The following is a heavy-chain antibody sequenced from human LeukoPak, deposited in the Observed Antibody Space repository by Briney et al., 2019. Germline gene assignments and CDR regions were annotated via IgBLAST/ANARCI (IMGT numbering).Heavy chain of an antibody. J-gene: IGHJ4*02. CDR1: GFTFSSYS. CDR2: ISSSSSTI. V-gene: IGHV3-48*02. D-gene: IGHD2-2*02. Sequence: GGSLRLSCAASGFTFSSYSMNWVRRAPGKGLEWVSYISSSSSTIYYADSVKGRFTISRDNAKNSLYLQMNSLRDEDTAVYYCARRGYCSSTSCYTPVWHFDYWGQGTLVTVSS. CDR3: ARRGYCSSTSCYTPVWHFDY.